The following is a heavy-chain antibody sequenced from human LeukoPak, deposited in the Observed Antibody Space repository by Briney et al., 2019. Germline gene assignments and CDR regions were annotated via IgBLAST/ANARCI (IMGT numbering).Heavy chain of an antibody. CDR3: AKDPRYGGNSYPS. D-gene: IGHD4-23*01. J-gene: IGHJ5*02. Sequence: GGSLRLSCAASGFTFSNYVMTWVRQAPGKGLEWVAVISYDGSNKYYADSVKGRFTISRDNSKNTLYLQMNSLRAEDTAVYYCAKDPRYGGNSYPSWGQGTLVTVSS. CDR1: GFTFSNYV. V-gene: IGHV3-30*18. CDR2: ISYDGSNK.